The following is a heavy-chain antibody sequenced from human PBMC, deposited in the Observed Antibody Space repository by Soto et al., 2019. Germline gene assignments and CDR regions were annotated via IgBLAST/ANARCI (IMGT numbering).Heavy chain of an antibody. CDR1: GFTFSSYG. CDR2: VYYDGSNT. V-gene: IGHV3-33*01. Sequence: QVQLVESGGRVVQSGRSLRLSCAASGFTFSSYGMHWVRQAPGKGLEWVAVVYYDGSNTYSADSVKGRFIISRDNSRNTLYLQMNSLRAEDTALYYCARDRHSTSSGCFDYWGQGTLVTVSS. D-gene: IGHD6-6*01. CDR3: ARDRHSTSSGCFDY. J-gene: IGHJ4*02.